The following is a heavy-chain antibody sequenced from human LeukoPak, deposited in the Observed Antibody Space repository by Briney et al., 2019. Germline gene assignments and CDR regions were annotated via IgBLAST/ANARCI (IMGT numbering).Heavy chain of an antibody. CDR1: DDSISSYY. J-gene: IGHJ3*01. CDR3: AKWGATVNAFDV. Sequence: SETLSLTCSVSDDSISSYYWNWIRQPPGKPLEWIGYTHYSGNTNYNPSLKSRVTTLVDTSKNQFSLKPSSVTAADTAVYYCAKWGATVNAFDVWGQGTLVTVSS. V-gene: IGHV4-59*08. CDR2: THYSGNT. D-gene: IGHD1-26*01.